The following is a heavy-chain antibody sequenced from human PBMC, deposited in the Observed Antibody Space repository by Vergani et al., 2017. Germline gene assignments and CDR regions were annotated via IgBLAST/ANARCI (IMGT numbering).Heavy chain of an antibody. D-gene: IGHD3-10*01. CDR2: VYSGDET. Sequence: ELQLLESGAGLVQPGGSLRLSCAASGSTVSGNYMTWVRQATGKGLEWVSHVYSGDETYYADSVKGRVTISRATSKNTLHLQINNLRVEDTAVYYCARENYYGSGTYVDPWGQGALVTVSS. CDR3: ARENYYGSGTYVDP. J-gene: IGHJ5*02. CDR1: GSTVSGNY. V-gene: IGHV3-66*02.